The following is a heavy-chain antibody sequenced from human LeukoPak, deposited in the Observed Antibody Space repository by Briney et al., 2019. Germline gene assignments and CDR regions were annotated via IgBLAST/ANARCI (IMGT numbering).Heavy chain of an antibody. V-gene: IGHV3-48*03. Sequence: GGSLRVSCAASGFTFSNYEMSWVRQAPGKGLEWVSFISSSGILIYYADSVKGRFTISRDNGKNSLFLQMDSPRVEDTAVYYCAKVSGSGWHFDHWGQGTLVTVSS. CDR1: GFTFSNYE. D-gene: IGHD6-19*01. CDR3: AKVSGSGWHFDH. CDR2: ISSSGILI. J-gene: IGHJ4*02.